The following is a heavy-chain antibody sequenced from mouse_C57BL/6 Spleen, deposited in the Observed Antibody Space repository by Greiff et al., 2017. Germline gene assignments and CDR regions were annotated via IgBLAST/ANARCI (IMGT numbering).Heavy chain of an antibody. CDR1: GFTFSDYG. J-gene: IGHJ1*03. V-gene: IGHV5-17*01. CDR2: ISSGSSTI. Sequence: DVKLVESGGGLVKPGGSLKLSCAASGFTFSDYGMHWVRQAPEKGLEWVAYISSGSSTIYYADTVKGRFTISRDNAKNTLFLQMTSLRSEDTAMYYCAKYGYDGYFDVWGTGTTVTVSS. CDR3: AKYGYDGYFDV. D-gene: IGHD2-2*01.